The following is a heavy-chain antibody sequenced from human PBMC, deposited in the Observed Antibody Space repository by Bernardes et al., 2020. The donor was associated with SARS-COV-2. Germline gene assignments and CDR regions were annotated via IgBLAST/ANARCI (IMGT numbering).Heavy chain of an antibody. Sequence: SETLSLTCSVSTGSISDSSYYWGWIRQPPGKGLEWIGSIYFRGSTYYNPSLRSRVTISVDTSNDHLSLKVRSVTAADTAIYYCARHRPNPSDYSYYYYALDAWGQGTTVTVSS. CDR1: TGSISDSSYY. V-gene: IGHV4-39*01. J-gene: IGHJ6*02. CDR3: ARHRPNPSDYSYYYYALDA. D-gene: IGHD2-21*01. CDR2: IYFRGST.